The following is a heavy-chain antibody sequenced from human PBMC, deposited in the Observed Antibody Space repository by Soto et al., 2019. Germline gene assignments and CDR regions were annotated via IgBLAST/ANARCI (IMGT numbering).Heavy chain of an antibody. V-gene: IGHV1-8*01. CDR2: MNPNSGNT. CDR1: GYTCTSYD. D-gene: IGHD1-1*01. Sequence: ASVKVSCKASGYTCTSYDINWVRQATGQGLEWMGWMNPNSGNTGYAQKFQGRVTMTRNTSISTAYMELSSLRSEDTAVYYCEISWNDKGYYMDVWGKGTTVTVSS. J-gene: IGHJ6*03. CDR3: EISWNDKGYYMDV.